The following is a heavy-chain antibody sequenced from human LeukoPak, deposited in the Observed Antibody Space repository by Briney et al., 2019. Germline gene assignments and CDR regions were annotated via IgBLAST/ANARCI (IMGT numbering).Heavy chain of an antibody. D-gene: IGHD3-10*01. V-gene: IGHV3-23*01. CDR1: GFTFSSYA. CDR3: MVRGVPFY. Sequence: PGGSLRLSCAASGFTFSSYAMSWVRQAPGKGLEWVSAFGGSGGSTYYADSVKGRFSISRDNSKNTLYLQMNSLRAEDTAVYYCMVRGVPFYWGQGTLVTVSS. J-gene: IGHJ4*02. CDR2: FGGSGGST.